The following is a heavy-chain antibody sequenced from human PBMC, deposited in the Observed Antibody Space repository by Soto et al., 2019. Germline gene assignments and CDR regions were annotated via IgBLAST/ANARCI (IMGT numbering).Heavy chain of an antibody. Sequence: EMQLVESGGDSVRPGESLRLSCVASGFTFDNSWMTWIRRAPGKGLEWVASIKQDGGEKRYVDSVKGRFTISRDNIRKSLYLQMSSLRAEDTAMYYCARDPYDTDSLSYGAFDVWGRGTMVTVSS. V-gene: IGHV3-7*03. CDR3: ARDPYDTDSLSYGAFDV. D-gene: IGHD3-16*01. CDR1: GFTFDNSW. J-gene: IGHJ3*01. CDR2: IKQDGGEK.